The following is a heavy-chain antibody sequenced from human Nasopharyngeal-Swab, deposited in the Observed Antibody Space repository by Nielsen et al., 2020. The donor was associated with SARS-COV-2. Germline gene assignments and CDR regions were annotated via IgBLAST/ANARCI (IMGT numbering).Heavy chain of an antibody. CDR2: ISYDGSNK. D-gene: IGHD3-22*01. J-gene: IGHJ4*02. Sequence: GESLKISCAASGFTFSSYGMHWVRQAPGKGLEWVAVISYDGSNKYYADSVKGRFTISRDNAKNALYLQMNSLRAEDTAVYYCTPMIVVVNSGEVDYWGQGTLVTVSS. V-gene: IGHV3-30*03. CDR1: GFTFSSYG. CDR3: TPMIVVVNSGEVDY.